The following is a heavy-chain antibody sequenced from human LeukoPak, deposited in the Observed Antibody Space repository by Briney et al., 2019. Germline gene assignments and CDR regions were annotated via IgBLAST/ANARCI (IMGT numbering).Heavy chain of an antibody. CDR1: GFTFSTYS. CDR2: ISTGSSYI. D-gene: IGHD1-1*01. CDR3: AGSDTTGYTPREWDYWYFDL. V-gene: IGHV3-21*01. J-gene: IGHJ2*01. Sequence: GGSLRLSCAASGFTFSTYSMHWVRQAPGKGLEWVSSISTGSSYIYSADSVKGRFTISRDNAKNSLYLQLNSLRAEDTAVYYCAGSDTTGYTPREWDYWYFDLWGRGTLVTVSS.